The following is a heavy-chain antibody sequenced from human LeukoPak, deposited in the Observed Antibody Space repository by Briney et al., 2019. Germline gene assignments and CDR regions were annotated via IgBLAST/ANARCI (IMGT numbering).Heavy chain of an antibody. J-gene: IGHJ4*02. CDR1: GFTFDDYA. CDR2: ISWNSGSI. Sequence: GGSLRLSCAASGFTFDDYAMHWVRQAPGKGLEWVSGISWNSGSIGYADSVKGRFTISRDNAKNSLYLQMNSLRAEDTALYYCAKDKGLYDSSGSVSLYPVHFDYWGQGTLVTVSS. V-gene: IGHV3-9*01. CDR3: AKDKGLYDSSGSVSLYPVHFDY. D-gene: IGHD3-22*01.